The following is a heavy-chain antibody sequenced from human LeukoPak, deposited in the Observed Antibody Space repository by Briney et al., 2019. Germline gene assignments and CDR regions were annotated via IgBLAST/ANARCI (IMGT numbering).Heavy chain of an antibody. J-gene: IGHJ6*02. CDR3: ARGRVGATQNYYYYGMDV. D-gene: IGHD1-26*01. CDR1: GGTFSSYA. V-gene: IGHV1-18*01. CDR2: ISAYNGNT. Sequence: GASVKVSCKASGGTFSSYAISWVRQAPGQGLEWMGWISAYNGNTNYAQKLQGRVTMTTDTSTSTAYMELRSLRSDDTAVYYCARGRVGATQNYYYYGMDVWGQGTTVTVSS.